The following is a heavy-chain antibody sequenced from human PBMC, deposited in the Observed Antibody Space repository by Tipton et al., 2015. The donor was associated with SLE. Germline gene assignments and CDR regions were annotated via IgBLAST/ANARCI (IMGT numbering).Heavy chain of an antibody. CDR3: ARGRVAPHY. J-gene: IGHJ4*02. V-gene: IGHV4-39*07. D-gene: IGHD3-3*01. CDR1: GGSISSCSYY. CDR2: IYYSGST. Sequence: TLSLTCTVSGGSISSCSYYWGWIRQPPGKGLEWIGSIYYSGSTYYNPSLKSRVTISVDTSKNQFSLKLNSMTAADTAVYYCARGRVAPHYWGQGTLVTVPS.